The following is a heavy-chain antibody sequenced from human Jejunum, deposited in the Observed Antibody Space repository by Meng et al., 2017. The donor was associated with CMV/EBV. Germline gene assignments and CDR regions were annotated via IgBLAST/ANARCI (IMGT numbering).Heavy chain of an antibody. CDR1: GDSISSNSAC. D-gene: IGHD3-16*02. Sequence: QVQLQKSGPGLVKAWQTLPLTCAISGDSISSNSACWNWIRQSPSRGLEWLGRTYYKSKWYSDYAESVKSRIIISPDTSRNQFSLQLSSVIPEDTAVYYCTRDQPPLTGTYRWFDPWGQGILVTVSS. CDR2: TYYKSKWYS. CDR3: TRDQPPLTGTYRWFDP. J-gene: IGHJ5*02. V-gene: IGHV6-1*01.